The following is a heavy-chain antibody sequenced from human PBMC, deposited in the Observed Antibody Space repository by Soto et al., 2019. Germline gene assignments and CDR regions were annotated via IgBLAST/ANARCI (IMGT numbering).Heavy chain of an antibody. CDR2: IYYSGST. D-gene: IGHD3-9*01. Sequence: PSETLSLTCTVSGGSISSSSYYWGWIRQPPGKGLEWIGSIYYSGSTYYNPSLKSRVTISVDTSKNQFSLKLSSVTAADTAVYYCARLGLNDYDILTGYYKVHAFDIWGQGTMVTFSS. V-gene: IGHV4-39*01. CDR3: ARLGLNDYDILTGYYKVHAFDI. CDR1: GGSISSSSYY. J-gene: IGHJ3*02.